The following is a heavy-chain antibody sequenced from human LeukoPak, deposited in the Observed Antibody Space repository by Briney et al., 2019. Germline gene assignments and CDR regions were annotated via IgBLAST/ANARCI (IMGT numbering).Heavy chain of an antibody. CDR1: GYSLTSNG. D-gene: IGHD5-12*01. J-gene: IGHJ3*02. V-gene: IGHV1-18*01. CDR3: AREARASGGFGFVSHDAFDI. CDR2: ISAYNRNT. Sequence: ASVKISCKASGYSLTSNGISWVRQAPGQGLEWMGWISAYNRNTNYAQKLQDRVTMTTDTSTSTAYMELRSLRSDDTALYYCAREARASGGFGFVSHDAFDIWGQGTMVTVSS.